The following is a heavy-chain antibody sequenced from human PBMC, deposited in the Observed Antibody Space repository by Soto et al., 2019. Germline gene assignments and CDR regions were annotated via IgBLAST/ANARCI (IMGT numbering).Heavy chain of an antibody. J-gene: IGHJ4*02. V-gene: IGHV1-18*01. CDR1: GYTFTSYG. D-gene: IGHD2-15*01. CDR3: ARVRSERDIVVVVAATTIDY. CDR2: ISAYNGNT. Sequence: QVQLVQSGAEVKKPGASVKVSCKASGYTFTSYGISWVRQAPGQGLEWMGWISAYNGNTNYAQKLQGRVTMTTDTSTGTAYMELRGLRSDDTAVYYCARVRSERDIVVVVAATTIDYWGQGTLVTVSS.